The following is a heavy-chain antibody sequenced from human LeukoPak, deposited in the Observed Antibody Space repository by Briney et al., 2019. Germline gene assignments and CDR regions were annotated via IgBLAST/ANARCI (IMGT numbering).Heavy chain of an antibody. CDR3: AREASSTSCYAGCYFDY. J-gene: IGHJ4*02. Sequence: PGGSLRLSCSASGFTFSAYGFHWVRQAPGKGLEWVAVLSYDGSNQYYADSVKGRFTISRDNSKNTLYLQMNSLRAEDTAVYYCAREASSTSCYAGCYFDYWGQGTLVTVSS. CDR1: GFTFSAYG. CDR2: LSYDGSNQ. D-gene: IGHD2-2*01. V-gene: IGHV3-30*03.